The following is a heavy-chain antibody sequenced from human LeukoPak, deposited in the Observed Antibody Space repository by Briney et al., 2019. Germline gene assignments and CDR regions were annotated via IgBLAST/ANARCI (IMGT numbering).Heavy chain of an antibody. CDR3: ARAGDYPFDY. CDR1: GYTCTMYY. D-gene: IGHD4-17*01. CDR2: INPSGGST. V-gene: IGHV1-46*01. J-gene: IGHJ4*02. Sequence: ASVKVSCKASGYTCTMYYIHWVRQAPGQGLEWMGIINPSGGSTTYAQKFQGRVTMTRDTSTSTVYMELSSLRSEDTAVYYCARAGDYPFDYWGQGTLVTVSS.